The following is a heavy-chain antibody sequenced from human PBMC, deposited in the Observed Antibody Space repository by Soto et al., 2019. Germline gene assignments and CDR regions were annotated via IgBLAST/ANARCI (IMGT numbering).Heavy chain of an antibody. CDR1: GFTFSSYW. J-gene: IGHJ6*02. CDR2: IKQDGSEK. CDR3: ARDTDDFWIDEDYYGMDV. Sequence: AGGSLRLSCAASGFTFSSYWMSWVRQAPGKGLEWVANIKQDGSEKYYVDSVKGRFTISRDNAKNSLYLQMNSLRAEDTAVYYCARDTDDFWIDEDYYGMDVWGQGTTVTVS. V-gene: IGHV3-7*01. D-gene: IGHD3-3*01.